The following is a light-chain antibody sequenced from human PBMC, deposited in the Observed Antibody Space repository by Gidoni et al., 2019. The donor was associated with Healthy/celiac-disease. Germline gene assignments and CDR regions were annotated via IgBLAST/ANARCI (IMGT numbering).Light chain of an antibody. V-gene: IGKV3-11*01. CDR3: QQRDNWPPGT. CDR1: ESVGTY. CDR2: DAS. J-gene: IGKJ2*01. Sequence: EIVLTQYPAILSLSPGERATLSCRASESVGTYLAWYQQKPGQAPRLVIYDASSRATGVPARFSGSGSETDFTLVINNLEPEDFAIYYCQQRDNWPPGTFXXXTKLEIK.